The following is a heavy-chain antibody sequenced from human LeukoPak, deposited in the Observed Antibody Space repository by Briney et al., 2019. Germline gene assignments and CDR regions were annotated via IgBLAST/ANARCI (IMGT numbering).Heavy chain of an antibody. Sequence: SETLSLTCAVYGGSFSGHYWSWIRQPPGKGLEWIGEINHSGSTNYNPSLKSRVTISVDTSKNQFSLKLSSVTAADTAVYYCARIVSGYDILTGYSPDYWGRGTLVTVSS. CDR3: ARIVSGYDILTGYSPDY. V-gene: IGHV4-34*01. CDR1: GGSFSGHY. CDR2: INHSGST. J-gene: IGHJ4*02. D-gene: IGHD3-9*01.